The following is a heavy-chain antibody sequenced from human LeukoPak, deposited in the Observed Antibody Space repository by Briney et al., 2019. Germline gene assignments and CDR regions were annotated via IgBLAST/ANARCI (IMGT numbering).Heavy chain of an antibody. CDR2: ISWNSGSI. Sequence: GGSLRLSCAASGFTFDDYAMHWVRQAPGKGLEWVSGISWNSGSIGYADSVKGRFTISRDNAKNSLYLQMNSLRAEDTAVYYCAKDPGYSSGWYYFDYWGQGTLVTVSS. CDR1: GFTFDDYA. V-gene: IGHV3-9*01. D-gene: IGHD6-19*01. CDR3: AKDPGYSSGWYYFDY. J-gene: IGHJ4*02.